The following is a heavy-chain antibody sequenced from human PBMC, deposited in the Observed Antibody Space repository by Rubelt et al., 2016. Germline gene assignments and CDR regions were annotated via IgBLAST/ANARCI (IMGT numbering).Heavy chain of an antibody. Sequence: EVQLVESGGGSVQPGGSLRLSCAASGFTFSSEWMTWVRQAPGKGLEWVSHINSRGSVISYADSVTGRFTISRDNARNSLYLQMDSLRDEDTAVYYCARDPDGDYDFDYWGQGTLVTVSS. CDR2: INSRGSVI. CDR1: GFTFSSEW. CDR3: ARDPDGDYDFDY. J-gene: IGHJ4*02. V-gene: IGHV3-48*02. D-gene: IGHD4-17*01.